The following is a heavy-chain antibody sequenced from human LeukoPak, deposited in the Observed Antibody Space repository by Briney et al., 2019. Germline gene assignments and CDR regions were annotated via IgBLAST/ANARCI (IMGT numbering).Heavy chain of an antibody. CDR2: IHYSGTT. CDR3: ATGRSIRYFDY. J-gene: IGHJ4*02. Sequence: SETLSLTCAVYGGSFSGYYWNWIRQPPGQGLEWIGYIHYSGTTNYNPSLKSRVSISIDTSKSQFSLKLTSATAADTAIYYCATGRSIRYFDYWGQGTLLSASS. D-gene: IGHD3-9*01. V-gene: IGHV4-59*08. CDR1: GGSFSGYY.